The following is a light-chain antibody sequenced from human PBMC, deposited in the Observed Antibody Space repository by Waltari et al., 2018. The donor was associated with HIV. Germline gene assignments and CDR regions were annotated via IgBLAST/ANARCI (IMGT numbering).Light chain of an antibody. J-gene: IGLJ2*01. V-gene: IGLV1-51*01. CDR3: GTWDSSVSAGV. Sequence: QSVLTHPPSVSAAPAQKVTFSCSASPSNIGKNSLSWYQQLPEAAPKLIIYDNNKRPSGVPDRFSGSKSATSATLAITGLQTGDEADYYCGTWDSSVSAGVFGGGTKLTVL. CDR2: DNN. CDR1: PSNIGKNS.